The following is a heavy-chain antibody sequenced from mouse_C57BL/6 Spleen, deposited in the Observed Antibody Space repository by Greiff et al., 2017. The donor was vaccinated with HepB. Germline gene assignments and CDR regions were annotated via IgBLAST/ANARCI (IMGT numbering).Heavy chain of an antibody. J-gene: IGHJ4*01. CDR1: GYAFSSYW. D-gene: IGHD1-1*01. CDR3: ARGRDTTVEDY. Sequence: QVQLKQSGAELVKPGASVKISCKASGYAFSSYWMNWVKQRPGKGLEWIGQIYPGDGDTNYNGKFKGKATLTADKSSSTAYMQLSSLTSEDSAVYFCARGRDTTVEDYWGQGTSVTVSS. CDR2: IYPGDGDT. V-gene: IGHV1-80*01.